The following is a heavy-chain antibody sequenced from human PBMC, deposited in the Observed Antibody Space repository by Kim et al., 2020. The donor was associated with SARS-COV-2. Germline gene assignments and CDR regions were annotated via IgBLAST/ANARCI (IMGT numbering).Heavy chain of an antibody. D-gene: IGHD2-15*01. V-gene: IGHV3-74*01. Sequence: GGSLRLSCAASGFTFSSYWMHWVRQAPGKGLVWVSRINGDGSSTTYADFVRGRFTISSDNAKSTLYLQMNSLRAEDTAVYYCARASCSVGSCYSVGDCWGQGALVTVSS. CDR2: INGDGSST. CDR3: ARASCSVGSCYSVGDC. J-gene: IGHJ4*02. CDR1: GFTFSSYW.